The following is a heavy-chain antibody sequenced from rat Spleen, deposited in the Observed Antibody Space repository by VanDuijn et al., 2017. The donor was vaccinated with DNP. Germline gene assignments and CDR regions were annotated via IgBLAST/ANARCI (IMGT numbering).Heavy chain of an antibody. J-gene: IGHJ2*01. CDR3: ARWNVFGYNGFDY. V-gene: IGHV3-1*01. CDR2: ISYSGTT. Sequence: EVQLQESGPGLVRPSQSLSLTCSVTAYSITSNYWAWIRKFPGNKMEWMGYISYSGTTRYNPSLKSRASITRDTSKNHFFLQLNSVTPEDTATYFCARWNVFGYNGFDYWGQGVMVTVSS. D-gene: IGHD1-9*01. CDR1: AYSITSNY.